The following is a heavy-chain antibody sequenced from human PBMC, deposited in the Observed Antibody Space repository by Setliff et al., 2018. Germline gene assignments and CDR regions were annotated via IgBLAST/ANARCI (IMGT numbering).Heavy chain of an antibody. V-gene: IGHV4-39*01. D-gene: IGHD5-12*01. J-gene: IGHJ4*02. CDR2: ISHSANK. CDR1: GGSISDNNYY. Sequence: SETLSLTCTVSGGSISDNNYYWGWIRQSPGKELEWIGGISHSANKYYNPSXXXXXXXXXXXXXXXXXXXXXXXXXXDAALYYCARESRFGYSGYDCAFDYWGQGMLVTVSS. CDR3: ARESRFGYSGYDCAFDY.